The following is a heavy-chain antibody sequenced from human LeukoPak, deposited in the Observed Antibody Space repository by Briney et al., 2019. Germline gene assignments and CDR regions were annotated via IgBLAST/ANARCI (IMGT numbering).Heavy chain of an antibody. CDR1: GVSISSSSYY. J-gene: IGHJ6*02. CDR3: ARDAGHQLSRRDYYAMDV. D-gene: IGHD2-2*01. V-gene: IGHV4-39*07. Sequence: SETLSLTCTVSGVSISSSSYYWGWVRQPPGKGLEWIGSMHYSASTYYNPSLKSRVTISVDTSKSQFSLNLNSVTAADTAVYYCARDAGHQLSRRDYYAMDVWGQGTTVTVSS. CDR2: MHYSAST.